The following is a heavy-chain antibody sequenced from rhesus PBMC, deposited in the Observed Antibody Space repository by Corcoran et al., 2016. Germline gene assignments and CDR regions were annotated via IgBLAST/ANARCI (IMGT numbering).Heavy chain of an antibody. Sequence: QLQLQESGPGLVKPSETLSLTCAVSGYSISSGYGWSWIRQPPGKGLEWIGYISYSWSTNYNPSLKWRVTLSVDTSKKQLSLKLSSVTTADTAVYYCARGRGYRGRVCAFDFWGQGLRVTVSS. CDR1: GYSISSGYG. CDR2: ISYSWST. V-gene: IGHV4-122*02. J-gene: IGHJ3*01. D-gene: IGHD3-16*01. CDR3: ARGRGYRGRVCAFDF.